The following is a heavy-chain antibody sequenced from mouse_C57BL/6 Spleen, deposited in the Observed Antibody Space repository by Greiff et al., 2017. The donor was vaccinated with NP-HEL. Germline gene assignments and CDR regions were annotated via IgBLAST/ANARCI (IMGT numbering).Heavy chain of an antibody. CDR2: IDPSDSYT. Sequence: QVQLQQPGAELVMPGASVKLSCKASGYTFTSYWMHWVKQRPGQGLEWIGEIDPSDSYTNYNQKFKGKSTLTVDKSSSTAYMKLSSLPSEDSAVYYCARKYYGPYWYFDVWGTGTTVTVSS. V-gene: IGHV1-69*01. J-gene: IGHJ1*03. CDR1: GYTFTSYW. CDR3: ARKYYGPYWYFDV. D-gene: IGHD1-1*01.